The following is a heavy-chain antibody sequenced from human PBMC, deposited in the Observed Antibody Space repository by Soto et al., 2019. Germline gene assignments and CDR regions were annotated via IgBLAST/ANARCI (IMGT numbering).Heavy chain of an antibody. CDR3: ARTDDYAFDH. J-gene: IGHJ4*02. D-gene: IGHD4-17*01. CDR2: VNPSGGRT. CDR1: GYTFTSNY. V-gene: IGHV1-46*01. Sequence: QVLLVQSGAEVKKPGASVKVACKASGYTFTSNYIHWVRQAHGQGLEWMVTVNPSGGRTTYSQKFQGRVTMTRDTSTSTVYMELSSLRYDDTAVYYCARTDDYAFDHWGQGTLVTVSS.